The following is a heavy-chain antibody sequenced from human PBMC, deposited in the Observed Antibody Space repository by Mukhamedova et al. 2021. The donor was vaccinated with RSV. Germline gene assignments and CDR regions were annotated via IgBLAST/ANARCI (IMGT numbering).Heavy chain of an antibody. Sequence: TISRDNAKNTLYLQMNSLRAEDTAVYYCARDSNIRFGELTTYNWFDPWGQGTLVTVSS. CDR3: ARDSNIRFGELTTYNWFDP. V-gene: IGHV3-74*01. D-gene: IGHD3-10*01. J-gene: IGHJ5*02.